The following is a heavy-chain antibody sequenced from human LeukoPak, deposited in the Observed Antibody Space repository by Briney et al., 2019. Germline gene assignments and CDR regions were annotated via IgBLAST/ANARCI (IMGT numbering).Heavy chain of an antibody. CDR1: GYSFTSYW. D-gene: IGHD3-3*01. V-gene: IGHV5-51*01. J-gene: IGHJ4*02. Sequence: GESLKISCKGSGYSFTSYWIGWVRQMPGKGLEWMGIIYPGDSDTRYSPSFQGQVTISADKSISTAYLQWSSLKASDTATYYCARGYYDFWSGSLYYFDYWGQGTLVTVSS. CDR2: IYPGDSDT. CDR3: ARGYYDFWSGSLYYFDY.